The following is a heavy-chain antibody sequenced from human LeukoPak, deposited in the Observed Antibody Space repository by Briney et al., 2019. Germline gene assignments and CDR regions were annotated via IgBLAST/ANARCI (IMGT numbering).Heavy chain of an antibody. CDR1: GGSFSGYY. CDR3: ARSPQDYGGNSGLGFDY. J-gene: IGHJ4*02. V-gene: IGHV4-34*01. D-gene: IGHD4-23*01. Sequence: PSETLSLTCAVYGGSFSGYYWSWIRQRPGKGLEWIGEINHSGSTNYNPSLKSRATISVDTSKNQFSLKLSSVTAADTAVYYCARSPQDYGGNSGLGFDYWGQGTLVTVSS. CDR2: INHSGST.